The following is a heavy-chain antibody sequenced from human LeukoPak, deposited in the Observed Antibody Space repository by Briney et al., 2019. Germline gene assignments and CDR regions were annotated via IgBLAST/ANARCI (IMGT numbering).Heavy chain of an antibody. Sequence: GASVKVSCKASGGTFSSYVISWVRQAPGQGLEWMGWISAYNGNTNDAQKLQGRVTMTTDTSTSTAYMELRSLRSDDTAVYYCAITYYYDSSGYYYETAFDYWGQGTLVTASS. CDR2: ISAYNGNT. V-gene: IGHV1-18*01. CDR1: GGTFSSYV. J-gene: IGHJ4*02. D-gene: IGHD3-22*01. CDR3: AITYYYDSSGYYYETAFDY.